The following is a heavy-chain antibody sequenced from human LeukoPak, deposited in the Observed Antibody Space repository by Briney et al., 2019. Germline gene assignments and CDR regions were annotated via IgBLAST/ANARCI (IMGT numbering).Heavy chain of an antibody. CDR3: AREKVSYSSSWYRYYYYGMDV. D-gene: IGHD6-13*01. Sequence: GGSLRLSCAASGFTFSSHAMHWVRQAPGKGLEWGAVISYDGSNKYYADSVKGRFTISRDNSKNTLYLQMNSLRAEDTAVYYCAREKVSYSSSWYRYYYYGMDVWGQGTTVTVSS. CDR1: GFTFSSHA. CDR2: ISYDGSNK. J-gene: IGHJ6*02. V-gene: IGHV3-30*04.